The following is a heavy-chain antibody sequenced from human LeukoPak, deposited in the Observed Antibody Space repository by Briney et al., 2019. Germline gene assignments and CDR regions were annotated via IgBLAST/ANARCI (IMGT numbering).Heavy chain of an antibody. V-gene: IGHV3-23*01. J-gene: IGHJ4*02. CDR2: ISDSVGRT. Sequence: GGSLRLSCAASGFTFSSHAMSWVRQAPGKGLEWVSSISDSVGRTYYADSVKGRFTISRDSSKNTLYLQMSSLRAEDTALYYCAKDLYYFDSWGQGTRVTVSS. CDR3: AKDLYYFDS. CDR1: GFTFSSHA.